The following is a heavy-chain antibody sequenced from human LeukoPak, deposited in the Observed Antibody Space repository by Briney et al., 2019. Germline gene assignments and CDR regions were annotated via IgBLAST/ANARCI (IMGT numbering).Heavy chain of an antibody. CDR1: GYTFTSYG. V-gene: IGHV1-18*01. Sequence: GASVKVSCKASGYTFTSYGISWVRQAPGQGLEWMGWISAYNGNTNYAQKLQGRVTMTTDTSTSTAYMELRSLRSGDTAVYYCARDRRSSGWYTGFDYWGQGTLVTVSS. CDR2: ISAYNGNT. J-gene: IGHJ4*02. CDR3: ARDRRSSGWYTGFDY. D-gene: IGHD6-19*01.